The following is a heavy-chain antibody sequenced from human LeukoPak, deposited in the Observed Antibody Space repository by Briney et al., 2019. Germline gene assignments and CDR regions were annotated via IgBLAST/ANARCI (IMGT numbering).Heavy chain of an antibody. CDR3: AKAASSSWPSYYYGMDV. J-gene: IGHJ6*02. CDR1: GFIFSSYS. V-gene: IGHV3-23*01. CDR2: ITGSGGNT. D-gene: IGHD6-13*01. Sequence: GGSLRLSCAASGFIFSSYSMSWVRQAPGRGLEWVSVITGSGGNTYYADSVKGRFTISKDNSKNTVYLQMSSLRVDDTAVYYCAKAASSSWPSYYYGMDVWGQGTTVTVSS.